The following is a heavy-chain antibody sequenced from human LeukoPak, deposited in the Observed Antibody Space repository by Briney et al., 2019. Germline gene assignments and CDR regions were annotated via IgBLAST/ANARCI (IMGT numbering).Heavy chain of an antibody. CDR3: AKGGSYRSQPYFDY. V-gene: IGHV3-23*01. CDR2: ISDSGGYT. J-gene: IGHJ4*02. D-gene: IGHD3-16*02. CDR1: GFIFSSYA. Sequence: GGSLRLSCAASGFIFSSYAMSWVRQAPGKGLEWVSSISDSGGYTFYADSVKGRFTISRDNSKNTVYLQMNSLRAEDTAVYYCAKGGSYRSQPYFDYWGQGTPVTVSS.